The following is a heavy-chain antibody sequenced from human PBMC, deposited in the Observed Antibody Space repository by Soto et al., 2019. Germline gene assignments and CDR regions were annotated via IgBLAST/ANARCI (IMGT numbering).Heavy chain of an antibody. V-gene: IGHV3-30-3*01. CDR2: ISYDGSNK. Sequence: QVQLVESGGGVVQPGRSLRLSCAASGFTFSSYAMHWVRQAPGKGLEWVAVISYDGSNKYYADSVKGRFTISRDNSKNTLYLQMNSLRAEDTAVYYCARDPGGTDFAEWNYYFDYWGQGTLVTVSS. CDR3: ARDPGGTDFAEWNYYFDY. D-gene: IGHD1-7*01. CDR1: GFTFSSYA. J-gene: IGHJ4*02.